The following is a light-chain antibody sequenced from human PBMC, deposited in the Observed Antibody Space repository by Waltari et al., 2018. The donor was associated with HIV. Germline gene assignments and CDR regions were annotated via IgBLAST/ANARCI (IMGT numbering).Light chain of an antibody. CDR3: QVWDSSNDQYV. CDR1: NIGSKK. Sequence: SDALTQPPSVSVAPGQTATVTWEGNNIGSKKVHWYQMMPGQAPSLVGYEDSDRPSGIPDRFSGSKSGSTAILTISRVEDGDEADYFCQVWDSSNDQYVFGTGTQVTVL. CDR2: EDS. J-gene: IGLJ1*01. V-gene: IGLV3-21*02.